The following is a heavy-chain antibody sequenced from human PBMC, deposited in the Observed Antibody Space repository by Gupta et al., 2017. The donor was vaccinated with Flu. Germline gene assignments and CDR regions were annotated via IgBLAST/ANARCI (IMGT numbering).Heavy chain of an antibody. CDR1: FDDYA. Sequence: FDDYAMHWVRQAPGKGLEWVSGISWNSGSIDYADSVKGRFTISRDNAKNSLYLQMNSLRAEDTALYYCAKASYDSSGHFDYWGQGTLVTVFS. J-gene: IGHJ4*02. D-gene: IGHD3-22*01. V-gene: IGHV3-9*01. CDR2: ISWNSGSI. CDR3: AKASYDSSGHFDY.